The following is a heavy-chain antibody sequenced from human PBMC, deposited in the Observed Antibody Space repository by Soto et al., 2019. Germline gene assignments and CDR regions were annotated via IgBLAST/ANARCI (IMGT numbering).Heavy chain of an antibody. V-gene: IGHV3-30*18. CDR1: GFTFSSYG. D-gene: IGHD3-3*01. J-gene: IGHJ6*02. CDR3: AKDFKYYDFWSGTYYYYGMDV. Sequence: GGSLRLSCAASGFTFSSYGMHWVRQAPGKGLEWVAVISYDGSNKYYADSVKGRFTISRDNSKNTLYLQMNSLRAEDTAVYYCAKDFKYYDFWSGTYYYYGMDVWGQGTTVTVSS. CDR2: ISYDGSNK.